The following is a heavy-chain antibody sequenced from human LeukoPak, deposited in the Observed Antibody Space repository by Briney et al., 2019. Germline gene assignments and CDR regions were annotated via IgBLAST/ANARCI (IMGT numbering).Heavy chain of an antibody. CDR2: INPNSGGT. J-gene: IGHJ4*02. Sequence: GASVKVSCKASGYTFTGYYMHWVRQAPGQGLEWMGWINPNSGGTNYAQKFQGRVTMTRDTSISTAYMELSRLRSDDTAVCYCARASPVWGTSFDYWGQGTLVTVSS. CDR1: GYTFTGYY. V-gene: IGHV1-2*02. CDR3: ARASPVWGTSFDY. D-gene: IGHD3-16*01.